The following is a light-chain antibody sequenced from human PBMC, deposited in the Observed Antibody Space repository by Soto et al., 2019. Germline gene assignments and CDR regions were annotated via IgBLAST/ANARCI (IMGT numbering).Light chain of an antibody. CDR2: DAS. CDR3: QHYYGFSRT. Sequence: DIQITQSPPTLSASVGDRVTITCRASKGIVRWLDWYRPKPGKAPKLLIYDASRLESGVPSVFVCSGAGPACTRPISSLQPDDVATDYCQHYYGFSRTFGQGTKV. J-gene: IGKJ1*01. CDR1: KGIVRW. V-gene: IGKV1-5*01.